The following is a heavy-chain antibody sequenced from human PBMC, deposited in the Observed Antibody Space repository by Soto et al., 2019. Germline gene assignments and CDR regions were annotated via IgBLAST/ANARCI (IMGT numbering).Heavy chain of an antibody. CDR3: AHRGHDFQDAFDI. Sequence: QITLKESGPTLVKPTHTLTLTCTFSGFSLTTSGVGVGWIRQPPGKALDWLALIFWDDDERYSSSLKSRLTITQDNAKNQVVLIMTNMDPLDTATYYCAHRGHDFQDAFDIWGQGTMVTVSS. CDR1: GFSLTTSGVG. D-gene: IGHD2-21*02. J-gene: IGHJ3*02. V-gene: IGHV2-5*02. CDR2: IFWDDDE.